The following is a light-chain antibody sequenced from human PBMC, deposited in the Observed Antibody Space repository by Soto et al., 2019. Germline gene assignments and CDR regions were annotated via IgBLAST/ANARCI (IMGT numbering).Light chain of an antibody. CDR3: QQFNGDRF. CDR1: QGVGRA. V-gene: IGKV1-13*02. J-gene: IGKJ5*01. Sequence: AIQLTQSPSSLSASVGDRVIITCRASQGVGRAVAWYQLKPGKSPKLLIYDASILETGAPARFSGSGSGPDFTLTIRTLQTEDFASYYCQQFNGDRFFGQGTRLYIK. CDR2: DAS.